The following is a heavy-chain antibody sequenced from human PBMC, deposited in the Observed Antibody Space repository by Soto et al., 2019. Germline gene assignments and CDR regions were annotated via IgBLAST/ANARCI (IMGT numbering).Heavy chain of an antibody. D-gene: IGHD6-13*01. J-gene: IGHJ4*02. CDR2: IIPIFGTA. Sequence: SVKVSCKASGGTFSSYAISWVRQAPGQGLEWMGGIIPIFGTANYAQKFQGRVTITADESTSTAYMELSSLRSEDTAVYYCARWVLEQQLAHFDYWGQGTLVTVSS. V-gene: IGHV1-69*13. CDR3: ARWVLEQQLAHFDY. CDR1: GGTFSSYA.